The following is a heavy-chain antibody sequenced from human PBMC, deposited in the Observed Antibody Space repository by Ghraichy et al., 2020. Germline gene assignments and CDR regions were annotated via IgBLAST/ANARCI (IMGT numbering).Heavy chain of an antibody. V-gene: IGHV3-53*01. CDR2: IDSGGAT. CDR1: GLTVRSNY. Sequence: LSLTCAASGLTVRSNYMSWVRQAPGKGLEWVSIIDSGGATYYSASVKGRFTISRDHSKNTMFLQMNSLRPEDTAVYFCARGPRSDFYNIIDKCGLGTLVTVS. CDR3: ARGPRSDFYNIIDK. D-gene: IGHD1-1*01. J-gene: IGHJ4*02.